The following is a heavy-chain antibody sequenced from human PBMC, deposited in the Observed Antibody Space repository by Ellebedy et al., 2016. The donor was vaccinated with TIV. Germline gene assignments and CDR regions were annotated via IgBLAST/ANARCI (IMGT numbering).Heavy chain of an antibody. Sequence: SETLSLXXTVSGGSISSYYWSWIRQPAGKGLEWIGRIYTSGSTNYNPSLKSRVTMSVDTSKNQFSLKLSSVTAADTAVYYCARDDIVVVPAAPFYYYYMDVWGKGTTVTVSS. CDR2: IYTSGST. J-gene: IGHJ6*03. CDR3: ARDDIVVVPAAPFYYYYMDV. D-gene: IGHD2-2*01. V-gene: IGHV4-4*07. CDR1: GGSISSYY.